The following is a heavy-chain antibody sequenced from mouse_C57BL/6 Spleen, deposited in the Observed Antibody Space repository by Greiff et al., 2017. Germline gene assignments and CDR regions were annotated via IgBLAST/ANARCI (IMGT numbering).Heavy chain of an antibody. CDR3: APYDSFDY. V-gene: IGHV1-82*01. Sequence: QVQLKESGPELVKPGASVKISCKASGYAFSNSWMNWVKQRPGKGLEWIGRIYPGDGDTNYNGKFKGQATLTADKSSSPAYLQLSSLTSEDSAVYFCAPYDSFDYWGQGTTLTVSS. CDR2: IYPGDGDT. J-gene: IGHJ2*01. CDR1: GYAFSNSW. D-gene: IGHD2-4*01.